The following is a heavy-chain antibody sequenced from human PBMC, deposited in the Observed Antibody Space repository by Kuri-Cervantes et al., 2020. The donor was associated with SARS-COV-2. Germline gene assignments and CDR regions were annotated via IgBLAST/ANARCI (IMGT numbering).Heavy chain of an antibody. CDR3: ALLDNWNDLGDY. V-gene: IGHV3-30*03. CDR2: ISYDGSNK. Sequence: GGSLTLSCAASGFTFSSYGMHWVRQAPGKGLEWVAVISYDGSNKYYADSVKGRFTISRNNSKNTLYLQMNSLRAEDTAVYYCALLDNWNDLGDYWGQGTLVTVSS. J-gene: IGHJ4*02. D-gene: IGHD1-1*01. CDR1: GFTFSSYG.